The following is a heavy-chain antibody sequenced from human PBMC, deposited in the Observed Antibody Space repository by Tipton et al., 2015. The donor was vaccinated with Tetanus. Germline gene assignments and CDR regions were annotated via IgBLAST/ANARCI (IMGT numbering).Heavy chain of an antibody. CDR3: ARASPFYYGSGRVTWFDP. D-gene: IGHD3-10*01. V-gene: IGHV4-4*07. CDR1: GGSISSYY. J-gene: IGHJ5*02. Sequence: LRLSCTVSGGSISSYYWSWIRQPAGKGLEWIGRIYTSGSTNYNPSLKSRVTMSVDTSKNQFSLKLSSVTAADTAVYYCARASPFYYGSGRVTWFDPWGQGTLVTVSS. CDR2: IYTSGST.